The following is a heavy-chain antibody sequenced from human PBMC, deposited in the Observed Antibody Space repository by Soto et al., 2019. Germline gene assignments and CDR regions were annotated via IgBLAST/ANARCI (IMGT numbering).Heavy chain of an antibody. Sequence: GFSVKVSRKASGYTFTGYYMHWVRQAPGQGLEWMGWINPNSGGTNYAQKFQGRVTMTRDTSISTAYMELSRLRSDDTAVYYCARDRAALEGYYYGMDVWGQGTTVTVSS. CDR3: ARDRAALEGYYYGMDV. D-gene: IGHD1-1*01. CDR1: GYTFTGYY. CDR2: INPNSGGT. J-gene: IGHJ6*02. V-gene: IGHV1-2*02.